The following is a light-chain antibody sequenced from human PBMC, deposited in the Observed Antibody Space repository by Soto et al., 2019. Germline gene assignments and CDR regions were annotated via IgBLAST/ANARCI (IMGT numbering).Light chain of an antibody. J-gene: IGKJ1*01. Sequence: EIVLTQSPGTLSLSPGVRATLSCRASQSVSSNYLAWYQQKPGQAPRLLIYGASSRATGIPDRFSGGGSGTDFTLTISRLEPEDFAVYYCQQYGTSRAFGQGTKVEIK. CDR2: GAS. V-gene: IGKV3-20*01. CDR3: QQYGTSRA. CDR1: QSVSSNY.